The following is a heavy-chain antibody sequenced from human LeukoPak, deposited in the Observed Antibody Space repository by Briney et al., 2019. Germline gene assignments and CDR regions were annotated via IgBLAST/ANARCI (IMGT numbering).Heavy chain of an antibody. D-gene: IGHD3-16*01. V-gene: IGHV1-18*01. CDR1: GYTVTSYS. Sequence: GASEKVSCTGSGYTVTSYSISWVRQAPGQGLERMGWISAYNGNTNYTQKPQGRVTMTTDTTTSTAYMELRSLRSDDTAVYYCSRDKDYNWGSSPKFDYWGQGTLVTVSS. CDR3: SRDKDYNWGSSPKFDY. CDR2: ISAYNGNT. J-gene: IGHJ4*02.